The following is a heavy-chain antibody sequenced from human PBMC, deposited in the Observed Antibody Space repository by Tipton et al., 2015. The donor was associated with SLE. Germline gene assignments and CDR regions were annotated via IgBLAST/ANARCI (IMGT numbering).Heavy chain of an antibody. CDR1: GYTFTSYG. D-gene: IGHD2-8*02. CDR3: ARDLRYCTGGVCYTDDNWFDP. Sequence: QVQLVQSGAEVKKPGASVKVSCKASGYTFTSYGISWVRQAPGQGLEWMGWISAYNCNTNYAQKLQGRVTMTTDTSTSTAYMELRSLRSDDTAVYYCARDLRYCTGGVCYTDDNWFDPWGQGTLVTVSS. CDR2: ISAYNCNT. J-gene: IGHJ5*02. V-gene: IGHV1-18*01.